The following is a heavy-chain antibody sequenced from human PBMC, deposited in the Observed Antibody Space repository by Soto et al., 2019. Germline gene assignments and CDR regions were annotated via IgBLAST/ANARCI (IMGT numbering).Heavy chain of an antibody. CDR3: ARERTKPAALDP. CDR2: IWYDGSNK. Sequence: GGSLRLSCAASGFTFSSYGMHWVRQAPGKGLEWVAVIWYDGSNKYYADSVKGRFTISRDNSKNTLYLQMNSLRAEDTAVYYCARERTKPAALDPWGQGTLVTVSS. J-gene: IGHJ5*02. V-gene: IGHV3-33*01. CDR1: GFTFSSYG. D-gene: IGHD2-2*01.